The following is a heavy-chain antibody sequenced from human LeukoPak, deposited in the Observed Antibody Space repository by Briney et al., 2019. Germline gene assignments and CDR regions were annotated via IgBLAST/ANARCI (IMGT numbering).Heavy chain of an antibody. V-gene: IGHV5-51*01. Sequence: GESLKISCKGSGYSFTSYWIGWVRQMPGKGLEWMGIIYPGDSDTRYSPSFQGRVTISADKSISTAYLQWSSLKASDTAMYYCARGYCSSTSCPSLFDYWGQGTLVSVSS. CDR1: GYSFTSYW. CDR2: IYPGDSDT. CDR3: ARGYCSSTSCPSLFDY. J-gene: IGHJ4*02. D-gene: IGHD2-2*01.